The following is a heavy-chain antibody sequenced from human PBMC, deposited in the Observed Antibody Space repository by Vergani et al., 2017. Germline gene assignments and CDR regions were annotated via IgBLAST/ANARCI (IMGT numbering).Heavy chain of an antibody. CDR1: GYTFTNHH. D-gene: IGHD3-10*01. Sequence: VQLVQSGTEVKKPGASVKIACKTSGYTFTNHHLHWVRQAPGQGLEWMGIITPGGSTEYGTKFQGRATITRDTSTRTVYMELSSLRSEDTAVYYCARDRITMVRGFMNWFDPWGQGTLVTVSS. CDR3: ARDRITMVRGFMNWFDP. V-gene: IGHV1-46*03. CDR2: ITPGGST. J-gene: IGHJ5*02.